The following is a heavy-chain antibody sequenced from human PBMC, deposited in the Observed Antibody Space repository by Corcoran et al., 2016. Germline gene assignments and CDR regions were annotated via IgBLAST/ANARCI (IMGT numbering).Heavy chain of an antibody. Sequence: QIQLQQSGPGLVKPSQTLSLTCDISGDSVSSETDAWCWIRQSPSRGLEWLGRTYYRSKWYHEYAPSVKSRITRKPDTSKNQFSLQRNSVTPEDTAVYYWARGDGGGICRMCCDYWGQGTLVTVSS. CDR1: GDSVSSETDA. V-gene: IGHV6-1*01. CDR2: TYYRSKWYH. CDR3: ARGDGGGICRMCCDY. J-gene: IGHJ4*02. D-gene: IGHD2-15*01.